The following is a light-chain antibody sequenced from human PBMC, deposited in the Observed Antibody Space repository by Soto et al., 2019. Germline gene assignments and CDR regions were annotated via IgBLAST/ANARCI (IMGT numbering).Light chain of an antibody. CDR1: SSDVGGYNY. J-gene: IGLJ3*02. CDR3: CSYAGSYTWM. CDR2: DVS. V-gene: IGLV2-11*01. Sequence: QSALTQPRSVSGSPGQSVTISCTGTSSDVGGYNYVSWYQHHPGKAPKVIIFDVSKRPSGVPDRFSGSKSGNTASLTISGLQAEDEADYYCCSYAGSYTWMFGGGTKLTVL.